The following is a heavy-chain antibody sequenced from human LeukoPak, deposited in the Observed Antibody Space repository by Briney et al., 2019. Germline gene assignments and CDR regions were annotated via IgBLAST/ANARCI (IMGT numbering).Heavy chain of an antibody. Sequence: PSETLSLTCTVSGGSISSGSYFWNWIRQPAGKGLQWIGRFYPSGSTNYNPSLKSRLTMSVDTSKNQFSLKLSSVTAADTAVYYCAREDRYQYYYIDVWGKGTTVTVSS. CDR1: GGSISSGSYF. CDR3: AREDRYQYYYIDV. D-gene: IGHD3-9*01. J-gene: IGHJ6*03. V-gene: IGHV4-61*02. CDR2: FYPSGST.